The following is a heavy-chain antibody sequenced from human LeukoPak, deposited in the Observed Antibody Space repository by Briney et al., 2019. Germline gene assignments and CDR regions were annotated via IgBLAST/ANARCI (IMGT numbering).Heavy chain of an antibody. V-gene: IGHV3-23*01. Sequence: QSGGSLRLSCAASGFTFSSYGMSWVRQAPGQGLEWVSALSGSGGSTYYADSVKGRFTISRDNSKNSLYLQMNSLRAEDTAIYYCARDLRIVSGSYLDYWGQGTLVTVSS. CDR3: ARDLRIVSGSYLDY. CDR2: LSGSGGST. CDR1: GFTFSSYG. J-gene: IGHJ4*02. D-gene: IGHD1-26*01.